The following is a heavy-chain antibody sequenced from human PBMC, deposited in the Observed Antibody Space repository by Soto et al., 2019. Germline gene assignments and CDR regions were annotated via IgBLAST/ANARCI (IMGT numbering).Heavy chain of an antibody. J-gene: IGHJ6*02. V-gene: IGHV2-5*02. CDR3: AHVCTRYCSGGSCWVCGMDV. CDR2: IYWDDDK. D-gene: IGHD2-15*01. CDR1: GFSLSTSGVG. Sequence: QITLKESGPPLVKPTQTLTLTCTFSGFSLSTSGVGVGWIRQPPGKALEWLALIYWDDDKRYSPSLKSRLTITKDTSKNQVVLTMTNMDPVDTATYYCAHVCTRYCSGGSCWVCGMDVWGQGTTVTVSS.